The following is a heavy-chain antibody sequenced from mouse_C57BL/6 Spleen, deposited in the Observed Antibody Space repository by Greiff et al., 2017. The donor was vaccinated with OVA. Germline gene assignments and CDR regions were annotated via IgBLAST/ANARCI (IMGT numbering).Heavy chain of an antibody. J-gene: IGHJ4*01. V-gene: IGHV2-2*01. Sequence: VPLQESGPGLVQPSQSLYITCTVSGFSLTSYGVHWVRPSPGKGLEWLGVIWSGGSPDYNPAFISRRSFSKKTTKSQVFYKMNSLQADNTAIYDGSRALLRGYYALDYWGQGTSVTVSS. CDR2: IWSGGSP. D-gene: IGHD1-1*01. CDR1: GFSLTSYG. CDR3: SRALLRGYYALDY.